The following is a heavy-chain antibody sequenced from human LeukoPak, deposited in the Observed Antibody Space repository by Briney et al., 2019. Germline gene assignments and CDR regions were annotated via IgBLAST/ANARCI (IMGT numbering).Heavy chain of an antibody. CDR1: GFTFSSYA. CDR3: ARDGPKYCGGDCYFDC. J-gene: IGHJ4*02. D-gene: IGHD2-21*02. CDR2: ISYDGSNK. Sequence: GGSLRLSCAASGFTFSSYAMHWVRQAPGKGLEWVAVISYDGSNKYYADSVKGRFTISRDNSQNTLYLQMNSLRAEDTAVYYCARDGPKYCGGDCYFDCWGQGTLVTVSS. V-gene: IGHV3-30-3*01.